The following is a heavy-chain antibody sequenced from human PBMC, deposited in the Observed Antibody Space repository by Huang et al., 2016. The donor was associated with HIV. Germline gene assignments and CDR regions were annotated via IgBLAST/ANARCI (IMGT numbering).Heavy chain of an antibody. V-gene: IGHV1-69*01. J-gene: IGHJ4*02. CDR1: GGSFRNFA. Sequence: QVQLVQSGAEVKKPGSSVKVSCKASGGSFRNFAIGWVRQAAGQGLEWMEGIIPTLGTASYAEKCQGRVTISADESTSTAYMELGSLRSEDTAVYYCATVDYYDTSGPQRGYFDNWGQGTLVTVSS. CDR3: ATVDYYDTSGPQRGYFDN. CDR2: IIPTLGTA. D-gene: IGHD3-22*01.